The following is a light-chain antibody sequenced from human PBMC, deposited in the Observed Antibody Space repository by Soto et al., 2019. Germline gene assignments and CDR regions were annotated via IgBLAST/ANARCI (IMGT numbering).Light chain of an antibody. CDR3: QQRSTWPT. CDR1: QSVGSY. V-gene: IGKV3-11*01. Sequence: EIVLTQSPATLSLSAWERATLSCRASQSVGSYLAWYQQRPGPAPRLLIYDSSNRATGIPARFSGSGSGTYFTLTISSLEPEDSAFYYCQQRSTWPTFGQGTKVEIK. CDR2: DSS. J-gene: IGKJ1*01.